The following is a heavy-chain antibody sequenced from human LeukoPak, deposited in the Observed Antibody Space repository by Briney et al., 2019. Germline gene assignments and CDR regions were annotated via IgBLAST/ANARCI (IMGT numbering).Heavy chain of an antibody. CDR3: ARGIVLLWFGAEDYYYMDV. D-gene: IGHD3-10*01. CDR2: INHSGST. V-gene: IGHV4-38-2*02. CDR1: GYSISSGYY. J-gene: IGHJ6*03. Sequence: TSETLSLTCTVSGYSISSGYYWGWIRQPPGKGLEWIGEINHSGSTNYNPSLKSRVTISVDTSKNQFSLKLSSVTAADTAVYYCARGIVLLWFGAEDYYYMDVWGKGTTVTISS.